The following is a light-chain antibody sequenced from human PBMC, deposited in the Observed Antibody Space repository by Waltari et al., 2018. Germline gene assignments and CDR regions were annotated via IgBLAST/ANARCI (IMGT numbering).Light chain of an antibody. J-gene: IGLJ2*01. CDR1: ALPKKY. CDR3: YSTDSTGNHVV. Sequence: SYELTQSPSVSVSPGQTARITCPGDALPKKYAFWYQQKSGQAPVLIIYDYNKRPSGIPERFSGSSSGTMATLTISGAQVEDEADYYCYSTDSTGNHVVFGGGTKLTVL. V-gene: IGLV3-10*01. CDR2: DYN.